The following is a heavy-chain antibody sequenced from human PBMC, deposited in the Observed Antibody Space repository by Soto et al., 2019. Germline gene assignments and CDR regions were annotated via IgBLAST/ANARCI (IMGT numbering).Heavy chain of an antibody. J-gene: IGHJ4*02. V-gene: IGHV4-30-2*01. CDR1: GASVTRDGNC. Sequence: TLSLTCSVSGASVTRDGNCWTWIRQPPGKGLEFVASIYHGGSTFYNPSLRSRVTISLGRSKNQFSLKLTSVTAADTAVYYCARDVDGNSDFDDWGKGTRVNVS. D-gene: IGHD2-15*01. CDR2: IYHGGST. CDR3: ARDVDGNSDFDD.